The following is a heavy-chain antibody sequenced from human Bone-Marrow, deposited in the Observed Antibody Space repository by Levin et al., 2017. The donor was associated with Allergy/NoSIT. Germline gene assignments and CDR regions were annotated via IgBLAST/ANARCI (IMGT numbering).Heavy chain of an antibody. CDR2: IIPFFGTA. CDR1: GGSFSNYG. CDR3: TRSFLAKWFDP. Sequence: SVKVSCKASGGSFSNYGFSWVRQAPGQGLECMGGIIPFFGTANYAQNFQSRMTISADESMSTVYMELNRLVSEDTAVYYCTRSFLAKWFDPWGQGTLVTVSS. D-gene: IGHD2/OR15-2a*01. J-gene: IGHJ5*02. V-gene: IGHV1-69*13.